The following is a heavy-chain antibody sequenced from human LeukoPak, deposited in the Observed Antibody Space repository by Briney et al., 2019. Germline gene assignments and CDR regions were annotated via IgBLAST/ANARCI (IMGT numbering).Heavy chain of an antibody. D-gene: IGHD1-26*01. CDR1: GGSISSYY. V-gene: IGHV4-59*08. CDR2: IYYSGST. CDR3: ARHEGYSGRTGPFDY. Sequence: PSETLSLTCTVSGGSISSYYWSWIRQPPGKGLEWIGYIYYSGSTNYNPSLKSRVTISVDTSKNQFSLKLSSVTAADTAVYYCARHEGYSGRTGPFDYWGQGTLVTVSS. J-gene: IGHJ4*02.